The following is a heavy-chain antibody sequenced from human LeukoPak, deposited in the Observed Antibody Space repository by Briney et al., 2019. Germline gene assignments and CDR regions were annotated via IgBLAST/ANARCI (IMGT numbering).Heavy chain of an antibody. J-gene: IGHJ3*02. V-gene: IGHV3-20*04. Sequence: PGGSLRLSCAASGLTFDDYGMSWVRQAPGKGLEWVSGINWNGGSTGYADSVKGRFTISRDNAKNSLYLQMNSLRAEDTALYYCAGAITMSSGFAFDIWGQGTMVTVSS. CDR1: GLTFDDYG. D-gene: IGHD3-10*02. CDR3: AGAITMSSGFAFDI. CDR2: INWNGGST.